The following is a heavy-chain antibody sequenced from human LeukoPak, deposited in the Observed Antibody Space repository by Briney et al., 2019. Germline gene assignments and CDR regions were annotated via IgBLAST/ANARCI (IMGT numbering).Heavy chain of an antibody. CDR2: IIPILGIA. CDR3: ARVYCSRTSCHNWFDP. V-gene: IGHV1-69*04. D-gene: IGHD2-2*01. Sequence: GSSVKVSCKASGGTFSSYAISWVRQAPGQGLEWMGRIIPILGIANYAQKFQGRVTITADKSTNTAYMELSSLRSEDTAMYYCARVYCSRTSCHNWFDPWGQGTLVTVSS. J-gene: IGHJ5*02. CDR1: GGTFSSYA.